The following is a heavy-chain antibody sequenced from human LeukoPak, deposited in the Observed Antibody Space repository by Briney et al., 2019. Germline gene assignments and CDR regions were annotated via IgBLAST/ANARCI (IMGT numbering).Heavy chain of an antibody. V-gene: IGHV1-2*02. Sequence: ASVRVSFTASGYTFTAYYMHWVRQAPVQGLEWMGWSNPNSGGTNYAQKFQGRVTMTRDTAISTAYMELSRLRSDDTAAYYCARDTPFFYWSLSGTPAKTFDYWGQGTLVTVSS. CDR1: GYTFTAYY. CDR2: SNPNSGGT. D-gene: IGHD3-9*01. J-gene: IGHJ4*02. CDR3: ARDTPFFYWSLSGTPAKTFDY.